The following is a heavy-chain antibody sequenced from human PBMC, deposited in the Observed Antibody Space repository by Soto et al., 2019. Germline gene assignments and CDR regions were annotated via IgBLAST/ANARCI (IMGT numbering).Heavy chain of an antibody. V-gene: IGHV4-59*01. CDR1: GGSLTDSY. J-gene: IGHJ4*02. CDR3: ARDGYCTNGVCYGGGGPFVH. D-gene: IGHD2-8*01. Sequence: PSETLSLTCTVSGGSLTDSYWNWIRLPPGKGLEWLGYVFYSGSTNYNPSLKSRVTISVDTSKNQFSLKLRSVTAADTAVYYCARDGYCTNGVCYGGGGPFVHWGQGTLVTVSS. CDR2: VFYSGST.